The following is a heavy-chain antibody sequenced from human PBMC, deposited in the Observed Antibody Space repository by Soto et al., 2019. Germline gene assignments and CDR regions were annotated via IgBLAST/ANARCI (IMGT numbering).Heavy chain of an antibody. J-gene: IGHJ6*02. CDR2: IIPIFGTA. V-gene: IGHV1-69*06. Sequence: ASVKVSCKASGGTFSSYAISWVRQAPGQGLEWMGGIIPIFGTANYAQKFQGRVTITADKSTSTAYMELSSLRSEDTAVYYCARGGAVAGTPTSYYYYYGMDVWGQGTTVTVSS. CDR1: GGTFSSYA. D-gene: IGHD6-19*01. CDR3: ARGGAVAGTPTSYYYYYGMDV.